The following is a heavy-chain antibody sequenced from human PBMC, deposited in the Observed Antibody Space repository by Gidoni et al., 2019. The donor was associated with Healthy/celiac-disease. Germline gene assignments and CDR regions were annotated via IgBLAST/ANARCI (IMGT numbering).Heavy chain of an antibody. V-gene: IGHV3-66*01. CDR3: ARDPNYYDSSGYLAHFDY. Sequence: EVQLVESGGGLVQPGGSLRLSCAASGFTVSSHYMSWVRQAPGTGLEWVSVIYSGGSTYYADSVKGRFTISRDNSKNTLYLQMNSLRAEDTAVYYCARDPNYYDSSGYLAHFDYWGQGTLVTVSS. CDR1: GFTVSSHY. J-gene: IGHJ4*02. D-gene: IGHD3-22*01. CDR2: IYSGGST.